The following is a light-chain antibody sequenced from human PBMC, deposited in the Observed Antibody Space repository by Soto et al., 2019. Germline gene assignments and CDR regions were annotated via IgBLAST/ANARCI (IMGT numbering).Light chain of an antibody. CDR2: AAS. Sequence: DIQMTQSPSSLSASVGDRVTITCRASQSINSYLNWYQQKPGKAPKLLIHAASSLQSGVPSRFSGSGSGTDFTLTISSLQPEDFATYYCQQSYSLFFTFGPGTKVDIK. CDR1: QSINSY. CDR3: QQSYSLFFT. J-gene: IGKJ3*01. V-gene: IGKV1-39*01.